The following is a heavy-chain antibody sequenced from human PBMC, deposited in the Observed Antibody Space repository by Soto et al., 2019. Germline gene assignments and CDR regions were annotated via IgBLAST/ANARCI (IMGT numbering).Heavy chain of an antibody. CDR1: GGSFSGYY. J-gene: IGHJ6*02. CDR2: INHSGST. V-gene: IGHV4-34*01. D-gene: IGHD3-10*01. Sequence: SETLSLTCAVYGGSFSGYYWSWIRQPPGKGLEWIGEINHSGSTNYNPSLKSRVTISVDTSKNQFSLKLSSVTAADTAVYYCARGRLSMVRGALRYYYYGMDVWGQGTKVTVSS. CDR3: ARGRLSMVRGALRYYYYGMDV.